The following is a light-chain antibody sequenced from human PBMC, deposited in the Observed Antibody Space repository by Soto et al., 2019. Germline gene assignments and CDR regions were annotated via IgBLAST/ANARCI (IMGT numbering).Light chain of an antibody. V-gene: IGLV2-11*01. Sequence: QSALTQPRSVSGSPGQSGAISCTATSSDVGGFDFVSWYQQHPGKAPKLVIYDVSKRPSGVPDRFSGTRSGDTASLTISGIQAEDEADYYCCLYTASYSVFGGGTKLTVL. CDR1: SSDVGGFDF. CDR3: CLYTASYSV. J-gene: IGLJ3*02. CDR2: DVS.